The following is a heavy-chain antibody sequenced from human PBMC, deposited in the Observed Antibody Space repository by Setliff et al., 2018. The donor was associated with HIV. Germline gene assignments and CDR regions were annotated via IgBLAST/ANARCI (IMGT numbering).Heavy chain of an antibody. CDR2: IYHSGTT. Sequence: SETLSLTCTVSGGSMRSTTYYWGWVRQPPGKGLEWIATIYHSGTTFHNPSLKSRVSMSVDTSKNHFSLKLSSVTAADTAVYWCARHISPDMDNFWSGYRGYFDYWGQGTLVTVSS. V-gene: IGHV4-39*01. J-gene: IGHJ4*02. CDR3: ARHISPDMDNFWSGYRGYFDY. D-gene: IGHD3-3*01. CDR1: GGSMRSTTYY.